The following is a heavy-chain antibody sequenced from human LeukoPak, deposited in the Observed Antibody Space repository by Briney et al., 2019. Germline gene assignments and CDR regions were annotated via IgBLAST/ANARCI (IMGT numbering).Heavy chain of an antibody. CDR3: AKDYYGSGTRYYYYYMDV. D-gene: IGHD3-10*01. J-gene: IGHJ6*03. V-gene: IGHV3-43D*03. CDR1: GFTFDDYA. CDR2: ISWDGGST. Sequence: GGSLRLSCAASGFTFDDYAMHWVRQAPGKGLEWVSLISWDGGSTCYADSVKGRFTISRDNSKNSLYLQMNSLRAEDTALYYCAKDYYGSGTRYYYYYMDVWGKGTTVTVSS.